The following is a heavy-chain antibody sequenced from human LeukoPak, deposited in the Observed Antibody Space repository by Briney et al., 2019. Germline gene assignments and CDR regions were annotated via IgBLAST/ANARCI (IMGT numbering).Heavy chain of an antibody. CDR3: ACRVSYYDFWGGRPFYDV. CDR2: IFHSGST. J-gene: IGHJ6*04. V-gene: IGHV4-30-2*01. D-gene: IGHD3-3*01. Sequence: PSETLSLTCTVSGGSISSGGYCWSWIRQPPGKGLEWIGDIFHSGSTYYNPSLKSRVTISIDTSKNQFSLRLSSVTAADTAVYFCACRVSYYDFWGGRPFYDVWGKGTSVTVSS. CDR1: GGSISSGGYC.